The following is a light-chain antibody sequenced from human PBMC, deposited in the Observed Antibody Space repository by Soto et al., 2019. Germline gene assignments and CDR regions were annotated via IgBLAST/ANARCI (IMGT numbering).Light chain of an antibody. J-gene: IGLJ2*01. CDR1: SSDVGGYEY. V-gene: IGLV2-14*01. Sequence: QSALTQPASVSGSPGQSITISCTGTSSDVGGYEYVSWYQQHPGKVLKLMIYDVSSRPSGVSNRFSGSKTGKTASLTISGLQAEDEADYYCSSYASSSTLVFGGGTKLTVL. CDR2: DVS. CDR3: SSYASSSTLV.